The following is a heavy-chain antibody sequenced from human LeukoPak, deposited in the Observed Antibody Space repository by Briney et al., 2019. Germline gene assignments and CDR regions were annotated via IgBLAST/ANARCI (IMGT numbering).Heavy chain of an antibody. CDR3: ARGTRDYYGSGSYYMNYYYYMDV. V-gene: IGHV7-4-1*02. CDR1: GYTFTSYD. J-gene: IGHJ6*03. CDR2: INTNTGNP. D-gene: IGHD3-10*01. Sequence: GASVKVSCKASGYTFTSYDINWVRQAPGQGLEWMGWINTNTGNPTYAQGFTGRFVFSLDTSVSTEYLQISSLKAEDTAVYYCARGTRDYYGSGSYYMNYYYYMDVWGKGTTVTVSS.